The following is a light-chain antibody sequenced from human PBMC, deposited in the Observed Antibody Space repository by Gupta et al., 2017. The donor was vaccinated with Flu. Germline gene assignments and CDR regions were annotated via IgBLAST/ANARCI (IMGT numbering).Light chain of an antibody. Sequence: ISCRSSQGLVYSDGNTYLHWFQQRPGQSPRRLIYQVSYRDSGVPDRFSGSGSDTDFTLKISRVEAEDVGIYFCMQGAHWPWAFGQGTTVEIK. CDR2: QVS. J-gene: IGKJ1*01. CDR3: MQGAHWPWA. V-gene: IGKV2-30*01. CDR1: QGLVYSDGNTY.